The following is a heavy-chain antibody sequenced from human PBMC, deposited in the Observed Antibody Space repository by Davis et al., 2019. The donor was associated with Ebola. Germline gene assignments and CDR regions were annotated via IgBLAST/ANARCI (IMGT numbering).Heavy chain of an antibody. CDR1: GFTFSTYW. V-gene: IGHV3-7*03. CDR3: AGGASYPGF. Sequence: ESLKISCAASGFTFSTYWMSWFRQAPGKGLEWVASIKQDGSEKNYVDSVEGRFTISRDNAENSLYLQMNSLRTEDTAVYFCAGGASYPGFWGQGTLVTVSS. CDR2: IKQDGSEK. D-gene: IGHD2-2*01. J-gene: IGHJ4*02.